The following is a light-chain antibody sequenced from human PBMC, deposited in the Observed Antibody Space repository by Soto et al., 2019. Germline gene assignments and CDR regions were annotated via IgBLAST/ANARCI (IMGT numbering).Light chain of an antibody. J-gene: IGKJ4*01. CDR3: QQVNTYPVT. CDR1: QDIKRF. V-gene: IGKV1-9*01. CDR2: TIS. Sequence: DVQLTQSPSFLAASVGDRLTITCRASQDIKRFLAWYQQKPGKAPKLLLYTISTLQSGVPSRVSCSGSGTEFTLTISSLQPDDFATYYCQQVNTYPVTFGGGTKVEI.